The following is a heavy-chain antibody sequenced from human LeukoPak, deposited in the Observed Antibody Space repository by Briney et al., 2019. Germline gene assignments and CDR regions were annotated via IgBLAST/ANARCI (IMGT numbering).Heavy chain of an antibody. CDR2: ISGSGGST. V-gene: IGHV3-23*01. J-gene: IGHJ4*02. CDR3: AFLGMAGSSGNWSSDY. D-gene: IGHD6-13*01. CDR1: GFTFSSYA. Sequence: GGSLRLSCAASGFTFSSYAMSWVRQAPGKGLEWVSAISGSGGSTYYADSVKGRFTISRDNSKNTLYLQMNSLRAEDTAVYYCAFLGMAGSSGNWSSDYWGQGTLVTVSS.